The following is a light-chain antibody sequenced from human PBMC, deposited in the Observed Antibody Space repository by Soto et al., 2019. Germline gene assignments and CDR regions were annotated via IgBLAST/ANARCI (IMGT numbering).Light chain of an antibody. V-gene: IGLV2-11*01. CDR3: CSYAGNYTLL. CDR1: SRDVGIYNY. Sequence: QSALTQPRSVSGSPGQSVTVSCTGTSRDVGIYNYVSWYQQRPGTAHKVMIYDVTKRPSGVPDRFSGSKSANTASLTISGLQADDEADYYCCSYAGNYTLLFGGGTKVTVL. CDR2: DVT. J-gene: IGLJ2*01.